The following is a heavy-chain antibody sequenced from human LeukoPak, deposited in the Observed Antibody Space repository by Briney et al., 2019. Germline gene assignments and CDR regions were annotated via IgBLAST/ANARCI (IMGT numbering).Heavy chain of an antibody. CDR1: GFTFDDYA. Sequence: GGSLRLSCAASGFTFDDYAMHWVRQAPGKGLEWVSGISWNSGSIGYADSVKGRFTISRDNAKNSLYLQMNSLRAEDTAVYYCARGSSRPYWGQGTLVTVSS. CDR3: ARGSSRPY. J-gene: IGHJ4*02. CDR2: ISWNSGSI. V-gene: IGHV3-9*01. D-gene: IGHD6-13*01.